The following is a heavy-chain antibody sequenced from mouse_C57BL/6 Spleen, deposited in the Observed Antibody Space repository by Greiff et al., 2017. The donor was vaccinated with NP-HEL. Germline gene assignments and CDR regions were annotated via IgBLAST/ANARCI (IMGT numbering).Heavy chain of an antibody. J-gene: IGHJ4*01. Sequence: EVQLVESGGGLVQPKGSLKLSCAASGFSFNTYAMNWVRQAPGKGLEWVARIRSKSNNYATYYADSVKDRFTISRDDSESMLYLQMNNLKTEDTAMYYWVRQGYYGSPYAMDYWGQGTSVTVSS. V-gene: IGHV10-1*01. CDR3: VRQGYYGSPYAMDY. CDR2: IRSKSNNYAT. CDR1: GFSFNTYA. D-gene: IGHD1-1*01.